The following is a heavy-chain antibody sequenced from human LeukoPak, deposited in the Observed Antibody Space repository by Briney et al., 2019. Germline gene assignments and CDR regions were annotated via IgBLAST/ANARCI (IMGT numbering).Heavy chain of an antibody. CDR3: ARSQIYRAEYFQH. V-gene: IGHV3-30-3*01. J-gene: IGHJ1*01. D-gene: IGHD5/OR15-5a*01. CDR1: GFTFSSYA. CDR2: ISYDGSNK. Sequence: PGGSLRLSCAASGFTFSSYAMHWVRQAPGKGLEWVAVISYDGSNKYYADSVKGRFTISRDNSKNTLYLQMNSLRAEDTAVYYCARSQIYRAEYFQHWGQGTLVTVSS.